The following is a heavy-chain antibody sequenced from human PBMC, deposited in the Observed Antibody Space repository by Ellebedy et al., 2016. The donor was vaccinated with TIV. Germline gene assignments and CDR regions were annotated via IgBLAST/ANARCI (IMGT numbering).Heavy chain of an antibody. CDR1: GYTFTKYG. D-gene: IGHD5/OR15-5a*01. CDR3: TRGFYEKFDP. J-gene: IGHJ5*02. Sequence: ASVKVSCKASGYTFTKYGISWVRQAPGQGLEWMGWISGYNGDTNYAQKFQGRVTMTIDTSTSTVYMELRSLSFDDTAVYYCTRGFYEKFDPWGQGTLVT. V-gene: IGHV1-18*04. CDR2: ISGYNGDT.